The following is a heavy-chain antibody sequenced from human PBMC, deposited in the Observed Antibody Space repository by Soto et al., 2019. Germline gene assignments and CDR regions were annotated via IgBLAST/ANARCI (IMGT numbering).Heavy chain of an antibody. J-gene: IGHJ6*02. D-gene: IGHD2-2*02. CDR2: IIPIFGTA. V-gene: IGHV1-69*13. Sequence: SVKVSCKASGGTFTSYATSWVRQAPGQGLEWMGGIIPIFGTANYAQKFQGRVTFTADESTSTTYMELRSLRCEDTAVYYCARGVPLPQLLYQRGYYYYGMDVWGQGTTVTVSS. CDR3: ARGVPLPQLLYQRGYYYYGMDV. CDR1: GGTFTSYA.